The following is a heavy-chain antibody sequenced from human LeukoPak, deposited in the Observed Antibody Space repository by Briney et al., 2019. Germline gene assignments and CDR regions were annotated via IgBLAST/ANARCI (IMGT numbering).Heavy chain of an antibody. J-gene: IGHJ4*02. CDR2: LSFISVNK. V-gene: IGHV3-23*01. CDR3: TKRRPSGSVTVDEY. Sequence: PGGSLRLSCTPSGFTFTALTISWVPKAPGKGLGWVSSLSFISVNKWTADSVKGRFTISRDNSKNTLYLQMHSLRADDTALYYCTKRRPSGSVTVDEYWGQGALVTVSS. CDR1: GFTFTALT. D-gene: IGHD2-21*02.